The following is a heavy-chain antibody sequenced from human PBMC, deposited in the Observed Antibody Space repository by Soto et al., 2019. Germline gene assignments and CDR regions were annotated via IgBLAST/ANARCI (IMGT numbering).Heavy chain of an antibody. J-gene: IGHJ4*02. D-gene: IGHD6-19*01. V-gene: IGHV3-7*04. CDR1: GFTFTNSW. Sequence: EVQLVESGGGLVQPGGSLRLSCVVSGFTFTNSWMSWLRQAPGKGLEWVANINGDGREKYYIDSVKGRFTVSRDNARNSLYLQMDGLRVEDTAVYYCARDGSGWSASWGQGTLVTVSS. CDR2: INGDGREK. CDR3: ARDGSGWSAS.